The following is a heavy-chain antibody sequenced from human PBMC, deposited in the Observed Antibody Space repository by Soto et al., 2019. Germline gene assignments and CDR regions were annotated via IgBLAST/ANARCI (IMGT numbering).Heavy chain of an antibody. Sequence: SETLSLTCTVSGGSISSSSYYWGWIRQPPGKGLEWIGSIYYSGSTYYNPSLKSRVTISVDKSKNQFSLKLSSVTAADTAVYYCARSGFSGFGELLFTSYYYGMDVWGQGTTVTVSS. D-gene: IGHD3-10*01. CDR1: GGSISSSSYY. V-gene: IGHV4-39*01. J-gene: IGHJ6*02. CDR2: IYYSGST. CDR3: ARSGFSGFGELLFTSYYYGMDV.